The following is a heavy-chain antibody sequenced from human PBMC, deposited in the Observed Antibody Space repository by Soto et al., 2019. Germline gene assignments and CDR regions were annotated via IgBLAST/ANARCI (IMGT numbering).Heavy chain of an antibody. CDR2: ISWNSGSI. CDR1: GFTFDDYA. D-gene: IGHD3-9*01. V-gene: IGHV3-9*01. J-gene: IGHJ1*01. CDR3: AKVSASYYDILTGYYSAEYFQH. Sequence: EVQLVESGGGLVQPGRSLRLSCAASGFTFDDYAMHWVRQAPGKGLEWVSGISWNSGSIGYADSVKGRFTISRDNAKNSLYLQMNSLRAEDTALYYCAKVSASYYDILTGYYSAEYFQHWGQGTLVTVSS.